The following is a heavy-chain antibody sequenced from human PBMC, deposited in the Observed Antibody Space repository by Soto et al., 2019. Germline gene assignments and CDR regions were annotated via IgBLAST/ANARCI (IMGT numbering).Heavy chain of an antibody. V-gene: IGHV4-59*01. CDR2: INYSGST. J-gene: IGHJ4*02. Sequence: SETLSLTCTVSGGSISSYYWSWIRQPPGKGLEWIGSINYSGSTNYSPSLKSRLTITKDTSKNQVVLTMTNMDPVDTATYYCAHLVVAGITYYFDSWGQGTLVIVSS. CDR3: AHLVVAGITYYFDS. CDR1: GGSISSYY. D-gene: IGHD2-15*01.